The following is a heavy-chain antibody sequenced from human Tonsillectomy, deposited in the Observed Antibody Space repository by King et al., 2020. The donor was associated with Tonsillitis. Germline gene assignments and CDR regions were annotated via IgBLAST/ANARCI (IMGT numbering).Heavy chain of an antibody. CDR3: ARDEGVGGGWARVPWYFDL. D-gene: IGHD6-19*01. Sequence: VQLQESGPGLAKPSETLSLTCTVSGGSISNYYWSWIRQPAGKGLEWIGRLYTSGTTNYNPSLKSRVTMSVVTSKNQFSLKLSSVTAADTAMYYCARDEGVGGGWARVPWYFDLWGRGTLVTVSS. V-gene: IGHV4-4*07. CDR2: LYTSGTT. J-gene: IGHJ2*01. CDR1: GGSISNYY.